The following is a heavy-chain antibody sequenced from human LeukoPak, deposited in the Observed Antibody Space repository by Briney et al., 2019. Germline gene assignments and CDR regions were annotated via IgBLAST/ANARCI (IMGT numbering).Heavy chain of an antibody. V-gene: IGHV4-31*03. CDR2: IYYSGST. CDR1: GGSISSGGYS. D-gene: IGHD3-3*01. Sequence: SETLSLTCTVSGGSISSGGYSWSWIRQHPGKGLEWIGYIYYSGSTYYNPSLKSRVTISVDTSKNQFSLKLSYVTAADTAVYYCARGRKYDFWSGYPYNWFDPWGQGTLVTVSS. CDR3: ARGRKYDFWSGYPYNWFDP. J-gene: IGHJ5*02.